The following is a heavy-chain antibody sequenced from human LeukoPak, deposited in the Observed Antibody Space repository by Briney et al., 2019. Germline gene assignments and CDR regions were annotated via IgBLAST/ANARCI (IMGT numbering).Heavy chain of an antibody. D-gene: IGHD5-12*01. CDR1: VDSISSYY. CDR2: IHERGST. Sequence: SETLSLTCTVSVDSISSYYWSWIRQSPGKGLEWIGYIHERGSTNHNPSLKSRVTMSVDTSKNQFSLKLTSVTAADTAVYFCAKSPRTVTTIFDYWGQGTLVTVSS. V-gene: IGHV4-59*01. CDR3: AKSPRTVTTIFDY. J-gene: IGHJ4*02.